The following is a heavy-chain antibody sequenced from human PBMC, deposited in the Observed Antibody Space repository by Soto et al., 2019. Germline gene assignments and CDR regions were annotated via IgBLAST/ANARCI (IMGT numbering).Heavy chain of an antibody. CDR3: VRGQSVLYLDL. CDR2: INPKNGGI. J-gene: IGHJ1*01. Sequence: ASVKVSWHAPRDAFASCSSLWVRQVPGQGLEWVGWINPKNGGINYAQKFQGRVTMTRDTSVNTSYMDLNRLNFDDSAIYYCVRGQSVLYLDLWGRGTQVTGSS. V-gene: IGHV1-2*02. D-gene: IGHD1-20*01. CDR1: RDAFASCS.